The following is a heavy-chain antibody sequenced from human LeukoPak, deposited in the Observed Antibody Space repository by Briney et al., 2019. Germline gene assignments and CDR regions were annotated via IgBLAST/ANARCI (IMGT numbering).Heavy chain of an antibody. D-gene: IGHD3-3*01. Sequence: GGSLRLSCAASGFTVSSNYMSWVRQAPGKGLEWVSVIYSGGSTYYADSVKGRFTISRDNSKNTLYLQMNSLRAEDTAVYYCADSAFRVAPYAFDIWGQGTMVTVSS. V-gene: IGHV3-53*01. CDR3: ADSAFRVAPYAFDI. CDR1: GFTVSSNY. J-gene: IGHJ3*02. CDR2: IYSGGST.